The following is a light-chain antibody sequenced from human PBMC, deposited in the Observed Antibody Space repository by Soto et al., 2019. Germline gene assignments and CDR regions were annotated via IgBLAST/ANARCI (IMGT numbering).Light chain of an antibody. J-gene: IGKJ1*01. V-gene: IGKV3-11*01. CDR3: QQRSNWPPWT. CDR2: DVS. Sequence: EIVLTQSPATLSLSPGERATLSCRASQSVISYLAWYHQKPGQAPRLLIYDVSNRATGIPARFSGSGSGTDFTLTISSLEPEDFAVYYCQQRSNWPPWTFGQGTKVEIK. CDR1: QSVISY.